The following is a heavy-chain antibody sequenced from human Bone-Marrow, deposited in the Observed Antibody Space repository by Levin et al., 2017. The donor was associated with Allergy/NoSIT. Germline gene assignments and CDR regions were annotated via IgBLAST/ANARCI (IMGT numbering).Heavy chain of an antibody. CDR2: VKQSGSDT. V-gene: IGHV3-48*03. J-gene: IGHJ3*02. CDR1: GFTFSSYE. CDR3: ARSRVETAGTGAFDI. D-gene: IGHD6-13*01. Sequence: GGSLRLSCAASGFTFSSYEMNWVRQAPGRGLEWVSCVKQSGSDTYYADSVQGRFTISRDNVENSLFLQMNSLRVEDTAVYYCARSRVETAGTGAFDIWGQGTVVTVS.